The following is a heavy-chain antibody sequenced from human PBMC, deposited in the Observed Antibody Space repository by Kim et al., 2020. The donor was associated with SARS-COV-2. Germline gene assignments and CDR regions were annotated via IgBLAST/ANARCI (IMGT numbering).Heavy chain of an antibody. V-gene: IGHV1-69*13. CDR1: GGTFSSYA. J-gene: IGHJ4*02. Sequence: SVKVSCKASGGTFSSYAISWVRQAPGQGLEWMGGIIPIFGTANYAQKFQGRVTITADESTSTAYMELSSLRSEDTAVYYCAREGHDYGDFDYWGQGTLVTVSS. CDR3: AREGHDYGDFDY. D-gene: IGHD4-17*01. CDR2: IIPIFGTA.